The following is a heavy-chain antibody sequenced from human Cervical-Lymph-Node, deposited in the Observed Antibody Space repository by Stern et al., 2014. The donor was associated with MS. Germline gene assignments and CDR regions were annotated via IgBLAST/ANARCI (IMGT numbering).Heavy chain of an antibody. Sequence: EVKLVQSGGGVIQPGGSLRLSCTASGFTVSRGYMNWVRRAPGKGLEWVSRITTVGITFYTGSVNGRFTISRDDSKNTVYLHMTSLRAEDTAMYYCARDTSSPERSDWWGQGTLVTVSS. CDR3: ARDTSSPERSDW. V-gene: IGHV3-53*01. CDR1: GFTVSRGY. J-gene: IGHJ4*02. CDR2: ITTVGIT. D-gene: IGHD1-1*01.